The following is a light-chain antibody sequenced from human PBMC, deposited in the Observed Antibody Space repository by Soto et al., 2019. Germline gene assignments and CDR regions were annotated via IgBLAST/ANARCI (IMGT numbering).Light chain of an antibody. CDR3: QQRDRWPT. CDR1: QSVSSSY. Sequence: IVLTQSPSTLSVSPGERATHSCTASQSVSSSYLGWYQQKPGQAPRLLMYGASSRATGIPERFSGSGSGADFTLTISRLEPEDFAVYYCQQRDRWPTFGGGTKVDIK. V-gene: IGKV3-20*01. CDR2: GAS. J-gene: IGKJ4*01.